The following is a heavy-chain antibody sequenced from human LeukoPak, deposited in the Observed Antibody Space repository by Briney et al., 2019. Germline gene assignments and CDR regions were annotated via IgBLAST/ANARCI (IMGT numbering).Heavy chain of an antibody. CDR2: IVVGSGNT. CDR1: GFTFTSSA. Sequence: SVKVSCKASGFTFTSSAVQWVRQARGQRLEWIGWIVVGSGNTNYAQKFQERVTITWDVSTSTAYMELSSLRSEDTAVYYCAAASPDDAFDIWGQGTMVTVSS. V-gene: IGHV1-58*01. CDR3: AAASPDDAFDI. J-gene: IGHJ3*02.